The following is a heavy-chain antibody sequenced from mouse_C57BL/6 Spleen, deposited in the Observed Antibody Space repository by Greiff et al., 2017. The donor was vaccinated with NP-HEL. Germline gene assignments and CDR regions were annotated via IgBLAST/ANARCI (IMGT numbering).Heavy chain of an antibody. V-gene: IGHV10-1*01. J-gene: IGHJ3*01. CDR3: VRPYYSNYGVSWFAY. CDR2: IRSKSNNYAT. Sequence: EVKLVESGGGLVQPKGSLKLSCAASGFSFNTYAMNWVRQAPGKGLEWVARIRSKSNNYATYYADSVKDRFTISRDDSESMLYLQMNNLKTEDTAMYYCVRPYYSNYGVSWFAYWGQGTLVTVSA. CDR1: GFSFNTYA. D-gene: IGHD2-5*01.